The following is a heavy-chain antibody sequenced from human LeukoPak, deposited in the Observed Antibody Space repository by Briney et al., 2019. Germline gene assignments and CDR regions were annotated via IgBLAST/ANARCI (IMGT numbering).Heavy chain of an antibody. V-gene: IGHV4-34*01. D-gene: IGHD5-12*01. Sequence: SETLSLTCAVYGGSFSGYYWSWIRQPPGKGLEWIGEINHSGSTNYNPPLKSRVTISVDTSKNQFSLKLSSVTAADTAVYYCARGGGYGSVNWFDPWGQGTLVTVSS. CDR1: GGSFSGYY. J-gene: IGHJ5*02. CDR2: INHSGST. CDR3: ARGGGYGSVNWFDP.